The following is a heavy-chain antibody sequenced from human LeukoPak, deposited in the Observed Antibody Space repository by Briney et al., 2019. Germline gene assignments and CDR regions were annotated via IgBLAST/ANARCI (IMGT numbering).Heavy chain of an antibody. J-gene: IGHJ6*03. CDR3: ARGFSYDFWSGYYPHYYYYYMDV. CDR1: GGSFSGDY. Sequence: SETLSLTCAVYGGSFSGDYWNWIRQPPGKGLEWIREISHSGSTNYNPSLKSRVTISVDTSKNQFSLKLSSVTAADTAVYYCARGFSYDFWSGYYPHYYYYYMDVWGKGTTVTVSS. V-gene: IGHV4-34*01. D-gene: IGHD3-3*01. CDR2: ISHSGST.